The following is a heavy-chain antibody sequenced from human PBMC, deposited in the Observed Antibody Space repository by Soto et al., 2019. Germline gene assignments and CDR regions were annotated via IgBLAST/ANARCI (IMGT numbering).Heavy chain of an antibody. V-gene: IGHV1-3*01. D-gene: IGHD5-12*01. CDR1: GFTFTNYA. CDR2: INAGDGRT. CDR3: ARGQWVATKASYYFDY. J-gene: IGHJ4*02. Sequence: VASVKVSCKSSGFTFTNYAIQWARQAPGQRLEWMGWINAGDGRTRYSQNFQGRVTITRDTSANTAYVELSSLRLEDTAVYYCARGQWVATKASYYFDYWGQGTQVTVS.